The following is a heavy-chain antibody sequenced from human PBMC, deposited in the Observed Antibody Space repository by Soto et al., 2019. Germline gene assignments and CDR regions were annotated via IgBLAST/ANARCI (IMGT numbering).Heavy chain of an antibody. J-gene: IGHJ4*02. CDR3: TRRLGYCSGGSCYNSDY. D-gene: IGHD2-15*01. Sequence: EVQLVESGGGLVQPGGSLKLSCAASGFTFSGSAMHWVRQASGKGLEWVGRIRSKANSYATAYAASVKGRFTISRDDSKNTAYLQMNSLKTEDTAVYYCTRRLGYCSGGSCYNSDYWGQGSLGTVSS. CDR1: GFTFSGSA. CDR2: IRSKANSYAT. V-gene: IGHV3-73*01.